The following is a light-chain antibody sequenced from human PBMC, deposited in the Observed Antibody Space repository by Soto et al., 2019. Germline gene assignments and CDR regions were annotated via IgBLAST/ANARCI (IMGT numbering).Light chain of an antibody. Sequence: SVLTQSPATLSLSPGERATLSCRASQSVSRYLAWYQQKPGQAPRLLIYDASNRATGIPARFSGSGSGTDFTLTISSLEPEDFAVYYCQQRSNWPPITFGQGTRLEIK. CDR3: QQRSNWPPIT. CDR1: QSVSRY. J-gene: IGKJ5*01. V-gene: IGKV3-11*01. CDR2: DAS.